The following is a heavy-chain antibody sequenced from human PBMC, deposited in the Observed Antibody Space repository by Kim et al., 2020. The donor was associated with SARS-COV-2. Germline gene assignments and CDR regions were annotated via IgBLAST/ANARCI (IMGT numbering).Heavy chain of an antibody. J-gene: IGHJ4*02. CDR3: ARGRGYSYGAFDY. D-gene: IGHD5-18*01. Sequence: YAQKFQGRVTITADESTSTAYMELSSLRSEDTAVYYCARGRGYSYGAFDYWGQGTLVTVSS. V-gene: IGHV1-69*01.